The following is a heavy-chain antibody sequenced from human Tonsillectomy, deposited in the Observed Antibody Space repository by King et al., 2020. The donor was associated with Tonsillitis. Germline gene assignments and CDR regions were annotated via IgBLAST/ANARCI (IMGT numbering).Heavy chain of an antibody. D-gene: IGHD5-18*01. Sequence: QLVQSGGGLVKPGGSLRLSCAASGFTFSSYSMNWVRQAPGKGLEWVSSISSSSSYIYYADSVKGRFTISRDNAKNSLYLQMNSLRAEDTAVYYCARAHGYSYGSLYIIEDTYYYYGMDVWGQGTTVTVSS. CDR2: ISSSSSYI. J-gene: IGHJ6*02. V-gene: IGHV3-21*01. CDR3: ARAHGYSYGSLYIIEDTYYYYGMDV. CDR1: GFTFSSYS.